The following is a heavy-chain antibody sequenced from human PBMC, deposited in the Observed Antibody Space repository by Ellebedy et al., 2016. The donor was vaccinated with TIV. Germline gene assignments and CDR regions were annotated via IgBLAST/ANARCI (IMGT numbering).Heavy chain of an antibody. D-gene: IGHD2-2*01. CDR2: INPNSGGT. Sequence: GGSLRLSCKASGYTFTGYYMHWVRQAPGQGLEWMGWINPNSGGTNYAQKFQGRVTMTRDTSISTAYMELSRLRSDDTAVYYCARVSDCSSTSCSAHFDYWGQGTLVTVSS. J-gene: IGHJ4*02. CDR1: GYTFTGYY. V-gene: IGHV1-2*02. CDR3: ARVSDCSSTSCSAHFDY.